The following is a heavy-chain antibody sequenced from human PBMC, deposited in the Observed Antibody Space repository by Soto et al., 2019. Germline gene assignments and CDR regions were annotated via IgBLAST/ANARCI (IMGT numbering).Heavy chain of an antibody. CDR1: GFTFSSYG. CDR2: IWYDGSNK. J-gene: IGHJ1*01. D-gene: IGHD2-15*01. Sequence: PGGSLRLSCAASGFTFSSYGMHWVRQAPGKGLEWVAVIWYDGSNKYYADSVKGRFTISRDNSKNTLYLQMNSLRAEDTAVYYCARDREHAYCSGGSCYTPLQHWGQGTLVTVSS. V-gene: IGHV3-33*01. CDR3: ARDREHAYCSGGSCYTPLQH.